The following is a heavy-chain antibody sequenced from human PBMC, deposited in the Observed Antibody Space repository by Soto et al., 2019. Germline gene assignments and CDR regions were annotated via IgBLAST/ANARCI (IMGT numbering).Heavy chain of an antibody. V-gene: IGHV1-18*01. CDR2: ISPYNDYT. J-gene: IGHJ6*02. Sequence: QVQLAQSANEVKKPGASVRVSCKAAGYTFIRYGIAWVRQAPGQGLEWMGWISPYNDYTVYAQKCQGRVSMTADTSTSTMYXXLRCLKSDDTAVYYCARGGYYDNSWGKLSHYGLDVWGQGTSVSVSS. CDR3: ARGGYYDNSWGKLSHYGLDV. D-gene: IGHD3-16*01. CDR1: GYTFIRYG.